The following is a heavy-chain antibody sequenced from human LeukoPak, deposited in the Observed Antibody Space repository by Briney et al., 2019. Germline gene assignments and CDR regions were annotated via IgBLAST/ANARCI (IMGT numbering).Heavy chain of an antibody. D-gene: IGHD3-22*01. V-gene: IGHV1-46*01. CDR3: AREITIYDSSGYYYYDY. CDR1: GYTFTSYY. Sequence: ASVKVSCKASGYTFTSYYVHWVRQAPGQGLEWMGIINPSGGSTSYAQKFQGRVTMTRDTSTSTVYVELSSLRSEDTAVYYCAREITIYDSSGYYYYDYWGQGTLVTVSS. J-gene: IGHJ4*02. CDR2: INPSGGST.